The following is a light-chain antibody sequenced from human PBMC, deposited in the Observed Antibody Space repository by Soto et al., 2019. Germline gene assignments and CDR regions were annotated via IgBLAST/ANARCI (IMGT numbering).Light chain of an antibody. CDR3: QQSYSTPPT. J-gene: IGKJ1*01. CDR1: QSISSY. CDR2: AAS. V-gene: IGKV1-39*01. Sequence: DIQMTQSPSSLSASVGDRVTITCRASQSISSYLNWYQQKPGKAPKLLIYAASSLQSGVPSSFISSGSGADFTLTIRSLQPEDFATYYCQQSYSTPPTFGQGTKVEIK.